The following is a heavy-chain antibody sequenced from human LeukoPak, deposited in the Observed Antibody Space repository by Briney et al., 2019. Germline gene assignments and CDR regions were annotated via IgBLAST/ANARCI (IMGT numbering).Heavy chain of an antibody. J-gene: IGHJ4*02. CDR2: INSDGSST. Sequence: GGSLRLSCAASGFTFSSYWMHWVRQAPGKGLVWGSRINSDGSSTSYADSVKGRFTISRDNAKNTLYLQMNSLRAEDTAVYYCARDPLYYYDSSGFWGQGTLVTVSS. CDR3: ARDPLYYYDSSGF. V-gene: IGHV3-74*01. CDR1: GFTFSSYW. D-gene: IGHD3-22*01.